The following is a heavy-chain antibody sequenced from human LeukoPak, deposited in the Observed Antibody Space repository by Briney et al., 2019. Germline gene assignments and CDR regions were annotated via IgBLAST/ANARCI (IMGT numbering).Heavy chain of an antibody. CDR3: ARVSYDILTGYPPWFDP. CDR1: GGSISSSNW. V-gene: IGHV4-4*02. CDR2: IYHSGST. Sequence: SETLSLTCVVSGGSISSSNWWSWVRQPPEKGLEWIGEIYHSGSTNYNPSLKSRVTISVDTSKNQFSLKLSSVTAADTAVYYCARVSYDILTGYPPWFDPWGQGTLVTVSS. D-gene: IGHD3-9*01. J-gene: IGHJ5*02.